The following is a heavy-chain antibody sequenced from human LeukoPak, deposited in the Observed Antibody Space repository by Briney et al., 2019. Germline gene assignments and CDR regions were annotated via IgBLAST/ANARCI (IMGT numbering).Heavy chain of an antibody. CDR2: IYYSGST. D-gene: IGHD6-13*01. Sequence: SETLFLTCTVSGGSISSSSYYWGWIRQPPGKGLEWIGSIYYSGSTYYNPSLKSRVTISVDTSKNQFSLKLSSVTAADTAVYYCARLPAAAGTAAKNWFDPWGQGTLVTVSS. V-gene: IGHV4-39*01. J-gene: IGHJ5*02. CDR1: GGSISSSSYY. CDR3: ARLPAAAGTAAKNWFDP.